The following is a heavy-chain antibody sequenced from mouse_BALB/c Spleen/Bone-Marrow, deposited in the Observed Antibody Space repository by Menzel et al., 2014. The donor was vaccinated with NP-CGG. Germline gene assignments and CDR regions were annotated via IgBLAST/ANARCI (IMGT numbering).Heavy chain of an antibody. J-gene: IGHJ4*01. CDR2: IDAANGNS. D-gene: IGHD1-1*02. V-gene: IGHV14-3*02. CDR3: ARYGY. CDR1: GFNIKDTY. Sequence: VQLQQSGAELVKPGASVKLTCTGSGFNIKDTYMHWVKQRPEQGLEWIGRIDAANGNSKYDPKFQGKATITADTSSNTGCLQLSRLASEDTAVYYGARYGYWGQGTSVTVSS.